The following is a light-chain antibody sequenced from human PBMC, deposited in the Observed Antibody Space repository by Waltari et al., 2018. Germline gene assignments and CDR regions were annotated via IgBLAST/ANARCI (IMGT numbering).Light chain of an antibody. Sequence: DIQMTQSPSTLSASVGDRVIFSCRASQSISKWVAWYQQKPGKAPKLLIYKASTLESGVPSRFRGSGSGTEFTLTISSLHPEDFATYYCQQYNSYSLLSFGGGTKVEIK. V-gene: IGKV1-5*03. CDR2: KAS. CDR3: QQYNSYSLLS. J-gene: IGKJ4*01. CDR1: QSISKW.